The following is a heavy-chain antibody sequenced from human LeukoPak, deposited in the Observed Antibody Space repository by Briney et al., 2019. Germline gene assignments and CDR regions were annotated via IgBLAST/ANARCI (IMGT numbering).Heavy chain of an antibody. CDR3: AKDLHGDYTFNTDYFDY. D-gene: IGHD4-17*01. CDR2: ISGSGGST. V-gene: IGHV3-23*01. CDR1: GFPLSSYA. Sequence: PGGPLRLSCAASGFPLSSYAMRWVRQAPGKAREWVSAISGSGGSTYYADSVKGRFTISRDNSKNTLYLQMNSLRAEDTAVYYCAKDLHGDYTFNTDYFDYWGQGTLVTVSS. J-gene: IGHJ4*02.